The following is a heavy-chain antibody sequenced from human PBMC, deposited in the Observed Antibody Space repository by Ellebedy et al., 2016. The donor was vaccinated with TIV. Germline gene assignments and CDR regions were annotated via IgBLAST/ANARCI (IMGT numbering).Heavy chain of an antibody. D-gene: IGHD1-7*01. Sequence: SVKVSXKASRGTFSRYGINWVRQAPGQGLEWMGGIVPIFGTTNYTQKFQGRVTIIADKSTSTAYMELSSLRSEDTAVYYCAREAGNYAHFDYWGQGTLVIVSS. CDR2: IVPIFGTT. J-gene: IGHJ4*02. CDR1: RGTFSRYG. CDR3: AREAGNYAHFDY. V-gene: IGHV1-69*06.